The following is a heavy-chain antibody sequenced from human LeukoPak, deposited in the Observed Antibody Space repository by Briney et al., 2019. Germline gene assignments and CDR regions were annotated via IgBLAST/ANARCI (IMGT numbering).Heavy chain of an antibody. CDR3: ATGQEYDFWSGYSRDAFDI. J-gene: IGHJ3*02. CDR2: INHSGST. Sequence: SETLSLTCAVYGGSFSGYYWSWIRQPPGKGLEWIGEINHSGSTNYNPSLKSRVTISVDTSKNQFSLKLSSVTAADTAVYYCATGQEYDFWSGYSRDAFDIWGQGTMVTVSS. D-gene: IGHD3-3*01. CDR1: GGSFSGYY. V-gene: IGHV4-34*01.